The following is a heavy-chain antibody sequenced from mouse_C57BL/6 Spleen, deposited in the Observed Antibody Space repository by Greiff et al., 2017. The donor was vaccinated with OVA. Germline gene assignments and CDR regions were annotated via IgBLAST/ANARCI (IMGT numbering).Heavy chain of an antibody. CDR3: AGGGDYYGSSSPWFDY. CDR1: GYSITSGYY. D-gene: IGHD1-1*01. CDR2: ISYDGSN. Sequence: EVKLQESGPGLVKPSQSLSLTCSVTGYSITSGYYWNWIRQFPGNKLEWMGYISYDGSNNYNPSLKNRISITRDTSKNQFFLKLNSVTTEDTATYYGAGGGDYYGSSSPWFDYWGQGTLVTVSA. V-gene: IGHV3-6*01. J-gene: IGHJ3*01.